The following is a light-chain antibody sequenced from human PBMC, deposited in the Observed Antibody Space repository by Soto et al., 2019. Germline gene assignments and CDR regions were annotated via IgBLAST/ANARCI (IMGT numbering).Light chain of an antibody. CDR3: ATWDDSLNAPGV. CDR1: RSNIGNNA. V-gene: IGLV1-44*01. Sequence: QLVLTQPPSASVTPGQRVTISCSGSRSNIGNNAVTWYQQFPGTAPKLLIYNNNQRPSGVPDRFSGSKSGTSASLAISGLQSGDEADYYCATWDDSLNAPGVFGGGTKLTVL. J-gene: IGLJ3*02. CDR2: NNN.